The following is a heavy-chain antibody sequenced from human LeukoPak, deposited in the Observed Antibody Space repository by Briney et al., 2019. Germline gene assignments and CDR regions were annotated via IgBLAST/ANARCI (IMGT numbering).Heavy chain of an antibody. Sequence: ASVKVSCKASGNTFTSYYMHWVRQAPGQGLEWMGIINPSGGSTSYAQKFQGRVTMTRDMSTSTVYMELSSLRSEDTAVYYCARDTGYGGNSKPGYFDLWGRGTLVTVSS. V-gene: IGHV1-46*01. CDR1: GNTFTSYY. CDR3: ARDTGYGGNSKPGYFDL. D-gene: IGHD4-23*01. J-gene: IGHJ2*01. CDR2: INPSGGST.